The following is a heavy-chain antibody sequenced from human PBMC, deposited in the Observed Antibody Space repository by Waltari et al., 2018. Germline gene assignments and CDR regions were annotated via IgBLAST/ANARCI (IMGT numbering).Heavy chain of an antibody. Sequence: VQLLESGGGLVQSGGSLRLSCAASGFTFRSYAMNWVRQAPGKGVEWVSVISGSGGSTVYADSVKGRFTISRYNSKNTLYLQMNNLRVEDTAVYYCASSLYGDYTQIWGRVFDYWGQGTLVTVSS. V-gene: IGHV3-23*01. CDR2: ISGSGGST. CDR1: GFTFRSYA. D-gene: IGHD4-17*01. CDR3: ASSLYGDYTQIWGRVFDY. J-gene: IGHJ4*02.